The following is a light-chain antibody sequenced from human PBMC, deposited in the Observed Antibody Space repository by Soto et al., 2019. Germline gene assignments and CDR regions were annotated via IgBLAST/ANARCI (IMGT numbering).Light chain of an antibody. CDR3: XHRSIWPFT. J-gene: IGKJ3*01. Sequence: EIVLTQSPATLSLSPGERATLSCRASQSVSSYLAWYQQKPGQAPRLLIYDASNRATGIPARFSGSGSGTDFTLTISSLEPEDFAVYXCXHRSIWPFTFGPGTKVDLK. CDR1: QSVSSY. CDR2: DAS. V-gene: IGKV3-11*01.